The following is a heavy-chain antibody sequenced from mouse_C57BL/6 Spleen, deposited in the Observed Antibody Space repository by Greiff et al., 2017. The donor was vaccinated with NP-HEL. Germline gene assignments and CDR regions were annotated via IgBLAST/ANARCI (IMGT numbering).Heavy chain of an antibody. CDR3: ARLYDGYYRAMDY. CDR1: GFTFSDYY. J-gene: IGHJ4*01. Sequence: EVMLVESEGGLVQPGSSMKLSCTASGFTFSDYYMAGVSKVPEKGLEWVANINYDGSSTYYLDSLKSRFIISRDNAKNILYLQMSSLKSEDTATYYCARLYDGYYRAMDYWGHGPSVTFSS. D-gene: IGHD2-3*01. V-gene: IGHV5-16*01. CDR2: INYDGSST.